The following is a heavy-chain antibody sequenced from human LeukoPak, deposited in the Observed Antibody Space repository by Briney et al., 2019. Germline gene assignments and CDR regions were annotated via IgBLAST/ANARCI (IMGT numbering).Heavy chain of an antibody. CDR2: IIPILGIA. D-gene: IGHD2-15*01. J-gene: IGHJ6*02. Sequence: SVTVSFKASGGTFSSYAISWVRQAPGQGREWMGRIIPILGIANYAQKFQGRVTITADKSTSTAYMELSSLRSEDTAVYYCARVVSSLAAPRFYYYYGMDVWGQGTTVTVSS. V-gene: IGHV1-69*04. CDR1: GGTFSSYA. CDR3: ARVVSSLAAPRFYYYYGMDV.